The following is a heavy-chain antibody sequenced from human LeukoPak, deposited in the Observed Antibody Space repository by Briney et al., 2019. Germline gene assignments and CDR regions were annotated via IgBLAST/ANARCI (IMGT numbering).Heavy chain of an antibody. CDR2: ISYDGSNK. J-gene: IGHJ4*02. Sequence: GGSLRLSCAASGFTFSSYSMHWVRHAPGKGMEWVAVISYDGSNKYYADSVKGRFTISRDDSKNTLYLQMNTLRAEDTAVYYCAKDLWGNTDNGGQGPLATVS. CDR3: AKDLWGNTDN. V-gene: IGHV3-30*18. CDR1: GFTFSSYS. D-gene: IGHD7-27*01.